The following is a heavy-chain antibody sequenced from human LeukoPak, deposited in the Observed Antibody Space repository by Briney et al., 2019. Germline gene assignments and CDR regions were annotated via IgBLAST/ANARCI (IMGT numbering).Heavy chain of an antibody. CDR1: GFTFSDYY. CDR2: ISSGGSTI. J-gene: IGHJ4*02. D-gene: IGHD5-12*01. V-gene: IGHV3-11*04. CDR3: ARDRYGGYHDY. Sequence: GGSLRLSCAASGFTFSDYYMSWIRQAPGRGLEWVSYISSGGSTIYYADSVKGRFTISRDNAKNLLYLQMNSLRAEDTAVYYCARDRYGGYHDYWGQGTLVTVSS.